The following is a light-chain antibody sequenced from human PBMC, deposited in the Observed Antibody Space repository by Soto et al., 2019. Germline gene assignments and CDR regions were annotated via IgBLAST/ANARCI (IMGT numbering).Light chain of an antibody. V-gene: IGLV1-44*01. Sequence: QSVLTQPPSVSGTPGQRVTISCSGSSSNIGRNVVYWYQQFPGAAPKVVIYGDDQRPSGVSHRFSGSKSGNTASLSISGLQLEDDADYYCSSYTSTSTPLIFGGGTKLTVL. CDR1: SSNIGRNV. CDR2: GDD. J-gene: IGLJ2*01. CDR3: SSYTSTSTPLI.